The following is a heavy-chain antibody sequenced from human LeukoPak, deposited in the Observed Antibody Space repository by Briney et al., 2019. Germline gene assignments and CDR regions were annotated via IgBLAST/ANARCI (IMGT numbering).Heavy chain of an antibody. CDR1: GFTFSSYA. Sequence: PGGSLRLSCAASGFTFSSYATSWVRQAPGKGLEWVSAISGSGGSTYYADSVKGRFTISRDNSKNTLYLQMNSLRAEDTAVYYCAKRPEIVAAAGKGDYWGQGTLVTVSS. D-gene: IGHD6-13*01. V-gene: IGHV3-23*01. J-gene: IGHJ4*02. CDR3: AKRPEIVAAAGKGDY. CDR2: ISGSGGST.